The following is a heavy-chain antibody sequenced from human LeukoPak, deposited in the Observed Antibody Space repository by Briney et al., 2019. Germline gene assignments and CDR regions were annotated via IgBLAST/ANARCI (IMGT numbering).Heavy chain of an antibody. V-gene: IGHV1-8*01. CDR3: AREPLTYIAVAGTGSFDY. J-gene: IGHJ4*02. Sequence: ASVKVSCKASGYTFTSYDINWVRQATGQGLEWMGWMNPNSGNTGYAQKFQGRVTMTRDMSTSTVYMQLSSLRSEDTAVYYCAREPLTYIAVAGTGSFDYWGQGTLVTVSS. D-gene: IGHD6-19*01. CDR2: MNPNSGNT. CDR1: GYTFTSYD.